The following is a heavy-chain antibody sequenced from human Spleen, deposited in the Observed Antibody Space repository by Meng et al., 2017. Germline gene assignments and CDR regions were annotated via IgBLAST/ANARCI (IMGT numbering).Heavy chain of an antibody. CDR1: GFTFSAYA. CDR3: ARARDYFGLGSYSYYFDF. D-gene: IGHD3-10*01. V-gene: IGHV3-23*01. CDR2: ISGSGGSG. Sequence: GESLKISCAASGFTFSAYAMHWVRQAPGKGLEWVSVISGSGGSGYYTDSVKGRFTISRDKYKNTLYLQMNSLRADDAAVYYCARARDYFGLGSYSYYFDFWGQGTQVTVSS. J-gene: IGHJ4*02.